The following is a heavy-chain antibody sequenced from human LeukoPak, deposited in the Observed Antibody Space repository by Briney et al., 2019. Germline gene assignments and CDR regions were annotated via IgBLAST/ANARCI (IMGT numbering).Heavy chain of an antibody. Sequence: GGPLRLSCAASGFTFSSYAMSWVRQAPGKGLEWVSAISGSGGSTYYADSVKGRFTISRDNSKNTLYLQMNSLRAEHTAVYYCAKVISVITFGGVIAPYYFDYWGQGTLVTVSS. CDR2: ISGSGGST. CDR3: AKVISVITFGGVIAPYYFDY. V-gene: IGHV3-23*01. J-gene: IGHJ4*02. CDR1: GFTFSSYA. D-gene: IGHD3-16*02.